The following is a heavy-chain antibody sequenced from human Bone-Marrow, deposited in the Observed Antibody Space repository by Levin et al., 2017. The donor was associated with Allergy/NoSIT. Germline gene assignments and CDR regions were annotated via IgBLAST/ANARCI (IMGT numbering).Heavy chain of an antibody. D-gene: IGHD1-26*01. Sequence: PGGSLRLSCAASGFTFSSHWMSWVRQAPGKGLEWVANIKDDGSDKDYVASVKGRFTISRDNAKNSLFLQMNSLRVEDTAVYYCARDKGTPTGTWEGFDYWGQGTLVTVSS. CDR2: IKDDGSDK. CDR1: GFTFSSHW. CDR3: ARDKGTPTGTWEGFDY. J-gene: IGHJ4*02. V-gene: IGHV3-7*01.